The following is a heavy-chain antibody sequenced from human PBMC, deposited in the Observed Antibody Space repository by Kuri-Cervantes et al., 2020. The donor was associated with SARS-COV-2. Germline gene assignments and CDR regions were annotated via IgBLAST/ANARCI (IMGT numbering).Heavy chain of an antibody. D-gene: IGHD3-3*01. CDR2: IYYSGST. CDR1: GGTISSYY. V-gene: IGHV4-39*07. Sequence: ESLKISCTVSGGTISSYYWGWIRQPPGKGLEWIGSIYYSGSTYYNPSLKSRGTMSVDTSKNQSSLKLSSVTAADTAVYYCARGRDFWSGYQYSYYYYYYMDVWGKGTTVTVSS. CDR3: ARGRDFWSGYQYSYYYYYYMDV. J-gene: IGHJ6*03.